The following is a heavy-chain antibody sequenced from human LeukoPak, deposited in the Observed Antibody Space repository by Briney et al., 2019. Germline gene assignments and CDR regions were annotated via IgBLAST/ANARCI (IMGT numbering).Heavy chain of an antibody. V-gene: IGHV3-48*04. D-gene: IGHD6-19*01. CDR1: GFSLGDHG. Sequence: AGGSLRLSCVASGFSLGDHGMSWVRQAPGKGLEWISYSKSEGTTTSYADSVKGRFTTSRDNAKNSLYLQMNSLRAEDTAVYYCARDGLMTTSGWDFDYWGQGTLVTVSS. CDR2: SKSEGTTT. J-gene: IGHJ4*02. CDR3: ARDGLMTTSGWDFDY.